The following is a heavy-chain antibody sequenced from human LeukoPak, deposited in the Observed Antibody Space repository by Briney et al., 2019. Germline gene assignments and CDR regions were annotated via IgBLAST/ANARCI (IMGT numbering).Heavy chain of an antibody. CDR3: AGGYDILNY. J-gene: IGHJ4*02. CDR1: GFTFRTYW. D-gene: IGHD3-9*01. V-gene: IGHV3-74*01. Sequence: GGSLRLSCAASGFTFRTYWLHWVRQVPGKGLVWVSGINTDGSSTNYADSVKGRFTISRDNAENTLYLQMNSLRVEDMAVYYCAGGYDILNYWGQGTLVTVSS. CDR2: INTDGSST.